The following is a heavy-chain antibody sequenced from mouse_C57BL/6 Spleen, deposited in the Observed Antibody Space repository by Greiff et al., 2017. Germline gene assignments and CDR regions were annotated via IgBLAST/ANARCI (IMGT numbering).Heavy chain of an antibody. CDR2: IYPGDGDT. D-gene: IGHD2-4*01. V-gene: IGHV1-82*01. J-gene: IGHJ3*01. CDR1: GYAFSSSW. Sequence: QVQLQQSGPELVKPGASVKISCKASGYAFSSSWMNWVKQRPGKGLEWIGRIYPGDGDTTYNGKFKGKATLTADKSSSTAYMQLSSLTSEDSAVYFCARFDYDLFAYWGQGTLVTVSA. CDR3: ARFDYDLFAY.